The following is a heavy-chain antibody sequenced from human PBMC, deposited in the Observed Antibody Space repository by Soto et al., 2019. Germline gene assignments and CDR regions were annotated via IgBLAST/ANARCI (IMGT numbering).Heavy chain of an antibody. J-gene: IGHJ5*02. V-gene: IGHV1-3*01. CDR3: ATVRAATNWFDP. CDR2: INAGNGNT. Sequence: ASVKVSCTASGYTFTSYAMHWVRQAPGQRLEWMGWINAGNGNTKYSQKFQGRVTITRDTSASTAYMELSSLRSEDTAVYYCATVRAATNWFDPWGQGTLGSVSP. D-gene: IGHD6-13*01. CDR1: GYTFTSYA.